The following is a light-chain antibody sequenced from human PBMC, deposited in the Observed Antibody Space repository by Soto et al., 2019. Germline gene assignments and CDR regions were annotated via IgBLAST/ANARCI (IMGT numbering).Light chain of an antibody. CDR3: SSYTSSSTLVV. J-gene: IGLJ2*01. V-gene: IGLV2-14*01. CDR2: DVS. CDR1: SSDVGGYNY. Sequence: QAVVTQPASVSGSPGQSITISCTGTSSDVGGYNYVSWYQQHPGKAPKLMIYDVSNRPSGVSNRFSGSKSGNTASLTISGLQAEDEADYSCSSYTSSSTLVVFGGGTKLTVL.